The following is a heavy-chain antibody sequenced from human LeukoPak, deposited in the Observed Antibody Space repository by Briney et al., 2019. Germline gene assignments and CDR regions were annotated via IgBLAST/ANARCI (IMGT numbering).Heavy chain of an antibody. CDR3: AKDNMIVVVIDAFDI. CDR1: GFTFSSYA. CDR2: ISGSGGST. V-gene: IGHV3-23*01. D-gene: IGHD3-22*01. J-gene: IGHJ3*02. Sequence: GGALRLSCGASGFTFSSYAMSWGRQAPGKGLEWVSAISGSGGSTYYADSVKGRFTISRDNSKNTLYLQMNSLRAEDTAVYYCAKDNMIVVVIDAFDIWGQGTMVTVSS.